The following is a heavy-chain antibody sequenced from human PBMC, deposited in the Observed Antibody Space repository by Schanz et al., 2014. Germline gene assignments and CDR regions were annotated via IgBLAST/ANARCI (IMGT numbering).Heavy chain of an antibody. J-gene: IGHJ4*02. D-gene: IGHD1-26*01. Sequence: EVQLVESGGGLVQPGGSLRLSCAASGFTFSAYWMAWVRQAPGKGLEWVAAINQAASVQYYVDSVKGRFTISRDDAKNSHYLQMSSLGVEDTGLYFFARDPVEGAPTPYYFDSWGPGTLVTVSS. CDR1: GFTFSAYW. V-gene: IGHV3-7*01. CDR2: INQAASVQ. CDR3: ARDPVEGAPTPYYFDS.